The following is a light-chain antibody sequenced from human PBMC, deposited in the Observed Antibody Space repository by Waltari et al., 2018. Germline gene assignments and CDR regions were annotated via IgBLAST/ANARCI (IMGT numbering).Light chain of an antibody. V-gene: IGKV3-11*01. CDR3: QQRSSWPLT. CDR1: QTTSNY. Sequence: EIVLTQSPATLSLSPGERATLPCRASQTTSNYLAWYQQKPGQAPRLLIYDASNRATGIPARFSGSGSGTDFTLTISSLEPEDFALYYCQQRSSWPLTFGGGTKVEIK. CDR2: DAS. J-gene: IGKJ4*01.